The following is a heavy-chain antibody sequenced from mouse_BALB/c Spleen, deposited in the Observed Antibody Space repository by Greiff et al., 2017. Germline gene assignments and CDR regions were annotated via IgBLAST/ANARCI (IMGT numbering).Heavy chain of an antibody. CDR1: GFSLTSYG. Sequence: VQLQESGPGLVAPSQSLSITCTVSGFSLTSYGVHWVRQPPGKGLEWLGVIWAGGSTNYNSALMSRLSISKDNSKSQVFLKMNSLQTDDTAMYYCASHYYGSSFYYAMDYWGQGTSVTVSS. D-gene: IGHD1-1*01. V-gene: IGHV2-9*02. CDR3: ASHYYGSSFYYAMDY. J-gene: IGHJ4*01. CDR2: IWAGGST.